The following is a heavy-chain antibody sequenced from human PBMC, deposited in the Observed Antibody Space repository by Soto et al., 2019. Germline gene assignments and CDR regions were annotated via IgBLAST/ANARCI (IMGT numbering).Heavy chain of an antibody. Sequence: SETLSLTCTVSGGSISSYYWSWIRQPPGKGLEWIGYIYYIGSANYNPSLKSRVTISVDTSKNQFSLKLSSVTAADTAVYYCARGLRRQLLNWFDPWGQGTLVTVSS. CDR1: GGSISSYY. V-gene: IGHV4-59*01. CDR3: ARGLRRQLLNWFDP. CDR2: IYYIGSA. J-gene: IGHJ5*02. D-gene: IGHD1-26*01.